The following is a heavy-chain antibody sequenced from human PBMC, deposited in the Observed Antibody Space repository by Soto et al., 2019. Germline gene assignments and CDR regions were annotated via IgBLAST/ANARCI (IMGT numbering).Heavy chain of an antibody. CDR3: ARGRPFDY. CDR2: IYHIVT. CDR1: GGSISSGGYS. V-gene: IGHV4-30-2*01. J-gene: IGHJ4*02. Sequence: SETLSLTCAVSGGSISSGGYSWSWIWQPPGKGLEWIGYIYHIVTYYNPSLKSRVTISVDRSKNQFSLKLSSVTAADTAVYYCARGRPFDYWGQGTLVTVYS.